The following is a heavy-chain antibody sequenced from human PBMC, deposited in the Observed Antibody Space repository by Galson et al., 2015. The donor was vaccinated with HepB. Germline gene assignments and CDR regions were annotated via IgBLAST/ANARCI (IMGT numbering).Heavy chain of an antibody. CDR2: ISYDGSNK. Sequence: SLRLSCAASGFTFSSYAMHWVRQAPGKGLEWVAVISYDGSNKYYADSVKGRFTISRDNSKNTLYLQMNSLRAEDTAVYYCAREADKGAYFDYWGQGTLVTVSS. D-gene: IGHD2-15*01. J-gene: IGHJ4*02. V-gene: IGHV3-30*04. CDR1: GFTFSSYA. CDR3: AREADKGAYFDY.